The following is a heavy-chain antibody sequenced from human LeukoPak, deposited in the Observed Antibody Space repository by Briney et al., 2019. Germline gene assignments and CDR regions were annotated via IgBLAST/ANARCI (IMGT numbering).Heavy chain of an antibody. CDR1: GFTFSSYE. V-gene: IGHV3-48*03. J-gene: IGHJ3*02. Sequence: TGGSLRLSCAASGFTFSSYEMNWVREAPGKGLEWVSYISSSGSTIYYADSVKGRFTISRDNAKNSLYLQMNSLRAEDTAVNYRARGSYYYDSCGYLSDAFDIWGQGTIVTVSS. CDR2: ISSSGSTI. D-gene: IGHD3-22*01. CDR3: ARGSYYYDSCGYLSDAFDI.